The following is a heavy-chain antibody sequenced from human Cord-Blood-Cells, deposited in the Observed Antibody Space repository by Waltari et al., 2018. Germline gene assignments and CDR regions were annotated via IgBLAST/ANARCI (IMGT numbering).Heavy chain of an antibody. V-gene: IGHV3-7*01. J-gene: IGHJ4*02. CDR3: ARNLYSSSWLFDY. Sequence: EVQLVESGGGLVQPGGSLRLSCGASGLTFIRYVMSWVRQAPGKGLEWVANIKQDGSEKYYVDSVKGRFSISRDNAKNALYLQMNSLRAEDTAVYYCARNLYSSSWLFDYWGQGTLVTVSS. CDR2: IKQDGSEK. D-gene: IGHD6-13*01. CDR1: GLTFIRYV.